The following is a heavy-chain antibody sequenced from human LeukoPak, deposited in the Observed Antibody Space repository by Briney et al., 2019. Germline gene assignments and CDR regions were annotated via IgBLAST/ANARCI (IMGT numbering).Heavy chain of an antibody. J-gene: IGHJ1*01. CDR3: ARGPYYYGSGTPTDFQH. V-gene: IGHV4-39*07. D-gene: IGHD3-10*01. CDR1: GGSISSSSYY. Sequence: SETLSLTCTVSGGSISSSSYYWGWIRQPPGKGLEWIGSIYHSGSTYYNPSLKSRVTISVDTSKNQFSLKLSSVTAADTAVYYCARGPYYYGSGTPTDFQHWGQGTLVTVSS. CDR2: IYHSGST.